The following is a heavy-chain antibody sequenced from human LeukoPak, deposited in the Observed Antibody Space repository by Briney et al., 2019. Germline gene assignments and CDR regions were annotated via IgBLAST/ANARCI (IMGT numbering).Heavy chain of an antibody. J-gene: IGHJ6*02. V-gene: IGHV3-30*04. CDR3: ARVSSTHYGMDV. Sequence: PGGSLRLSCAASGFTFSSYAMHWVRQAPGKGLEWVAVISYDGSNKYYADSVKGRFTISRDNSKNTLYLQMNSLRAEDTAVYYCARVSSTHYGMDVWGQGATVTVSS. CDR1: GFTFSSYA. CDR2: ISYDGSNK. D-gene: IGHD2-2*01.